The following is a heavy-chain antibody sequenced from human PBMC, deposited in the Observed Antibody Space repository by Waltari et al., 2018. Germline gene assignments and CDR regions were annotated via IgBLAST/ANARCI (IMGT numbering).Heavy chain of an antibody. V-gene: IGHV3-7*03. D-gene: IGHD6-19*01. Sequence: EAQQVESGGDLVQPGGSLRLSCVVSGFTVSNYWMSWVRQAPGKGREWVAKRNKDGTETYYVDSVRGRFTISKDDAKNSVYLQMNSLKVEDTAVYYCIRDYGSPYWGQGTLVTVSS. CDR1: GFTVSNYW. CDR2: RNKDGTET. CDR3: IRDYGSPY. J-gene: IGHJ4*02.